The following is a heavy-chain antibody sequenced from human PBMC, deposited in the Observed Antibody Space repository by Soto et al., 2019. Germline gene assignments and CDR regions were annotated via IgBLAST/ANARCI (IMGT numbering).Heavy chain of an antibody. V-gene: IGHV1-18*01. Sequence: ASVKVSCKASGYTFTSYGISWVRQAPGQGLEWMGWISAYNGNTNYAQKLQGRVTMTTDTSTSTAYMELRSLRSDDTAVYYCARDLHDFWSGYYWSLAYWGQGTLVTVSS. D-gene: IGHD3-3*01. J-gene: IGHJ4*02. CDR1: GYTFTSYG. CDR2: ISAYNGNT. CDR3: ARDLHDFWSGYYWSLAY.